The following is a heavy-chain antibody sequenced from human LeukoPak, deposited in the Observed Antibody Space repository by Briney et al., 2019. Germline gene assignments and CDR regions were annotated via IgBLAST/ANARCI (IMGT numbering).Heavy chain of an antibody. J-gene: IGHJ4*02. CDR3: ARWTREEDYGDY. D-gene: IGHD3/OR15-3a*01. Sequence: ASVKVSCKASGFTFTNYGVSWVRQAPGQGLEWMGWFSAYNGNTNYAQKLQGRVTMTTDTSTSTAYMELRSLGSDDTAVYYCARWTREEDYGDYWGQGTLVTVSS. CDR2: FSAYNGNT. CDR1: GFTFTNYG. V-gene: IGHV1-18*01.